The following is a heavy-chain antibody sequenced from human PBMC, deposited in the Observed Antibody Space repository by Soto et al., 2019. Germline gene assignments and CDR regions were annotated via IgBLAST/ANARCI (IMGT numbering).Heavy chain of an antibody. Sequence: TLSLTCTVSGGSISSGGYYWSWIRQHPGKGLEWIGYIYYSGSTYYNPSLKSRVTISVDTSKNQFSLKLSSVTAADTAVYYCARNRIPYYDILTGYPPYYYYYGMDVWGQGTTVTVS. D-gene: IGHD3-9*01. J-gene: IGHJ6*02. CDR1: GGSISSGGYY. CDR3: ARNRIPYYDILTGYPPYYYYYGMDV. V-gene: IGHV4-31*03. CDR2: IYYSGST.